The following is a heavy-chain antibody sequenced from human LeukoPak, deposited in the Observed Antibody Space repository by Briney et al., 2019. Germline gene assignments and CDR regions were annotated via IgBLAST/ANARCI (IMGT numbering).Heavy chain of an antibody. Sequence: PGGSLRLSCAASGFSFSSHAMAWVRQAPGKGLEWVSGITTSGDSTYYADSVKGRFTISRDNSKNTLYLQMNSLRAEDTAVYHCAKTYYYDSSGYHFFDYWGQGTLVTVSS. J-gene: IGHJ4*02. V-gene: IGHV3-23*01. CDR2: ITTSGDST. D-gene: IGHD3-22*01. CDR3: AKTYYYDSSGYHFFDY. CDR1: GFSFSSHA.